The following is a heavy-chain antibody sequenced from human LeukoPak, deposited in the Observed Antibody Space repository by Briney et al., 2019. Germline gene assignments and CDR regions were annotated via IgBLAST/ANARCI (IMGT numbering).Heavy chain of an antibody. J-gene: IGHJ4*02. CDR3: ARARREKKYYYDSSGYYYSLHYFDY. Sequence: ASVKVSCKASGYTFTSYGISWVRQAPGQGLEWMGWISAYNGNTNYAQKLQGRVTMTTDTSTSTAYMELRSLRSDDTAVYYCARARREKKYYYDSSGYYYSLHYFDYWGQGTLVTVSS. CDR1: GYTFTSYG. V-gene: IGHV1-18*01. D-gene: IGHD3-22*01. CDR2: ISAYNGNT.